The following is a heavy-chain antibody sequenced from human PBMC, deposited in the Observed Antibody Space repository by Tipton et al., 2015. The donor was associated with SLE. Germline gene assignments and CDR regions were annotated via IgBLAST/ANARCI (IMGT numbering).Heavy chain of an antibody. V-gene: IGHV4-59*08. CDR2: IYYSGST. CDR3: ARQPRGYFDY. D-gene: IGHD3-10*01. CDR1: GGSISSYY. Sequence: LRLSCTVSGGSISSYYWSWIRQPPGKGLEWIGYIYYSGSTNYNPSLKSRVTISVDTSKNQFSLKLSSVTAADTAVYYCARQPRGYFDYWCQGTLVTVSS. J-gene: IGHJ4*02.